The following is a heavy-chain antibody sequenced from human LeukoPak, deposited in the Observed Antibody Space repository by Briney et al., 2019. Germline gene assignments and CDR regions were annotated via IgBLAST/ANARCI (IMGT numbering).Heavy chain of an antibody. CDR3: AGTPGIAVAGTSYYFDY. J-gene: IGHJ4*02. Sequence: SETLSLTCTVSGGSISSYYWSWIRQPPGKGLEWTGYIYTSGSTNYNPSLKSRVTISVDTSKNQFSLKLSSVTAADTAVYYCAGTPGIAVAGTSYYFDYWGQGTLVTVSS. D-gene: IGHD6-19*01. V-gene: IGHV4-4*09. CDR1: GGSISSYY. CDR2: IYTSGST.